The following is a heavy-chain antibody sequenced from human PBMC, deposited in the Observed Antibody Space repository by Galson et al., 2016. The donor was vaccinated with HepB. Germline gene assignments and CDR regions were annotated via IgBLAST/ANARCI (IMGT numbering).Heavy chain of an antibody. CDR1: GFTFSTYG. V-gene: IGHV3-30*18. CDR3: AKEPAPLGAAYAGATDV. CDR2: ISYDGTTR. D-gene: IGHD1-26*01. J-gene: IGHJ6*02. Sequence: SLRLSCAASGFTFSTYGMHWVRQAQGKGLEWVAVISYDGTTRYYADSVKGRFTISRDDSKNTLFLQMNSLRGEDTAVYYCAKEPAPLGAAYAGATDVWGQGTPAPVPS.